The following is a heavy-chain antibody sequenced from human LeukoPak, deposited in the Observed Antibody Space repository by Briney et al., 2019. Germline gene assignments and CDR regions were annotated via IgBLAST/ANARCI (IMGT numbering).Heavy chain of an antibody. CDR3: ARVHSYCSSTSCLDY. CDR2: ISAYNGNI. V-gene: IGHV1-18*01. J-gene: IGHJ4*02. CDR1: GYTFTSYG. Sequence: ASVKVSCKASGYTFTSYGISWARQAPGQGLEWMGWISAYNGNINYAQKLQGRVTMTTDTSTSTAYMELRSLRSDDTAVYYCARVHSYCSSTSCLDYWGQGTLVTVSS. D-gene: IGHD2-2*01.